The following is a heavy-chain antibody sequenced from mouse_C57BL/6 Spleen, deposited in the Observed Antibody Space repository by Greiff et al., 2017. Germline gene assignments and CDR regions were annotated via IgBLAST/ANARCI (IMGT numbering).Heavy chain of an antibody. CDR3: ASYYYGSPLDYAMDY. D-gene: IGHD1-1*01. V-gene: IGHV1-82*01. CDR1: GYAFSSSW. CDR2: IYPGDGDT. J-gene: IGHJ4*01. Sequence: VQLQQSGPELVKPGASVKISCKASGYAFSSSWMNWVKQRPGKGLEWIGRIYPGDGDTNYNGKFKGKATLTADKSSSTAYMQLSSLTSEDSAVYFGASYYYGSPLDYAMDYWGQGTSVTVSS.